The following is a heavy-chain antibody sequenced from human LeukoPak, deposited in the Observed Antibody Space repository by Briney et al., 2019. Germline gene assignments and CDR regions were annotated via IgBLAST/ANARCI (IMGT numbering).Heavy chain of an antibody. CDR3: AREHCSSTSCYEDGDDAFDI. CDR1: GFTFSSYS. Sequence: GGSLRLSCAASGFTFSSYSMNWVRQAPGKGLEWVSSISSSSYIYYADSVKGRFTISRDNAKNSLYLQMNSLRAEDTAVYYCAREHCSSTSCYEDGDDAFDIWGQGTMVTVSS. D-gene: IGHD2-2*01. CDR2: ISSSSYI. J-gene: IGHJ3*02. V-gene: IGHV3-21*04.